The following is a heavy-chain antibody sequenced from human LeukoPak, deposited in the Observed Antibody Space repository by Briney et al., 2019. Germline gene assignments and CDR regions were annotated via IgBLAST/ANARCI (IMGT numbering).Heavy chain of an antibody. V-gene: IGHV4-4*07. CDR2: IYTSGST. Sequence: SETLSLTCTVSGGSISSYYWSWIRQPAGKGLEWIGGIYTSGSTNYNPSLKSRVTMSVDTSKNQFSLKLSSVTAADTAVYYCARGRLGSSGYYYFDYWGQGTLVTVSS. J-gene: IGHJ4*02. D-gene: IGHD3-22*01. CDR1: GGSISSYY. CDR3: ARGRLGSSGYYYFDY.